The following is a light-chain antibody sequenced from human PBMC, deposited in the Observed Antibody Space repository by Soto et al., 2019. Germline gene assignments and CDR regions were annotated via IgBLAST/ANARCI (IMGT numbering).Light chain of an antibody. CDR1: QSISSY. CDR3: QQSYSTPGT. V-gene: IGKV1-39*01. CDR2: AAS. J-gene: IGKJ2*01. Sequence: DIQMTQSPSSLSASVGDRVTITCRASQSISSYLNWYQQKPGKAPKLLIYAASSLQSGVPSRFSGSGSGTDFILTISSLQPEAFANYYCQQSYSTPGTFGQGTKLEIK.